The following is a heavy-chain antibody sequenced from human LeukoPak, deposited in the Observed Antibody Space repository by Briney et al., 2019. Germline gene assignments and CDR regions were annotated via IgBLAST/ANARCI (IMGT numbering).Heavy chain of an antibody. CDR1: GFTFSSYA. CDR2: ISGSGGST. CDR3: AQEYGSGSYYYDY. V-gene: IGHV3-23*01. Sequence: GGSLRLSCAASGFTFSSYAMTWVRQAPGKGLEWVSAISGSGGSTHYADSVKGRFTISRDNSKNTLYLQMNSLRAEDTDVYYCAQEYGSGSYYYDYWGQGTLVTVSS. J-gene: IGHJ4*02. D-gene: IGHD3-10*01.